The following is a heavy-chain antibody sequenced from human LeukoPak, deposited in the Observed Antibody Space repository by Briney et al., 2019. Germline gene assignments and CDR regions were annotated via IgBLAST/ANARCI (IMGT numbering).Heavy chain of an antibody. V-gene: IGHV3-13*01. CDR2: IGTAGDT. Sequence: GGSLRLSCAASGFTFSSYDMHWLRQATGKGREWVSAIGTAGDTYYPGSVKGRFTISRENAKNSLYLQMNSLRAGDTAVYYCARDRGGGYFDYWGQGTLVTVSS. CDR1: GFTFSSYD. J-gene: IGHJ4*02. CDR3: ARDRGGGYFDY. D-gene: IGHD4-23*01.